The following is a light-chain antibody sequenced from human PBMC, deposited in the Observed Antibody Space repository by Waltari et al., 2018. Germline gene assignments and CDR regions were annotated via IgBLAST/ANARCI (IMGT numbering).Light chain of an antibody. CDR3: QQYEDWPRHS. CDR1: QNVGTS. Sequence: EIVVTPSPATLSVSPGGRVTLSCRASQNVGTSLAWYQQKPGQTPRLLIFGACSRASGVAARFSGSGSGTDFTLAISSLQSEDFAVYYCQQYEDWPRHSFGGGTKVQIE. V-gene: IGKV3-15*01. CDR2: GAC. J-gene: IGKJ4*01.